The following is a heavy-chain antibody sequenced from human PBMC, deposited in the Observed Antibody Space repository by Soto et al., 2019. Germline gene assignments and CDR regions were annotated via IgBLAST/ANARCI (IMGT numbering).Heavy chain of an antibody. J-gene: IGHJ6*02. Sequence: GASVKVSCKASGYTFTGYYMHWVRQAPGQGLEWMGWMNPNSGGTNYAQKFQGWVTMTRDTSISTAYMELSRLRSDDTAVYYCARSEGGDSYDSSGYYGMDVWGQGTTVTVSS. V-gene: IGHV1-2*04. CDR1: GYTFTGYY. CDR3: ARSEGGDSYDSSGYYGMDV. D-gene: IGHD3-22*01. CDR2: MNPNSGGT.